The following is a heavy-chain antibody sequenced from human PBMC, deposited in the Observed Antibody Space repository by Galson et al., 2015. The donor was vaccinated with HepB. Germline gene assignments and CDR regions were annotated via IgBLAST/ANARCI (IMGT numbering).Heavy chain of an antibody. D-gene: IGHD6-19*01. CDR2: ITPSGDNS. CDR1: GFPFSYYA. CDR3: AKVFPEKTDGWYRQALYYFDS. V-gene: IGHV3-23*01. J-gene: IGHJ4*01. Sequence: SLRLSCAASGFPFSYYAMTWVRQAPGKGLEWVSAITPSGDNSYSADSLKGRFTISRDNSKNTVFLQMNSLRADDTAIYFCAKVFPEKTDGWYRQALYYFDSW.